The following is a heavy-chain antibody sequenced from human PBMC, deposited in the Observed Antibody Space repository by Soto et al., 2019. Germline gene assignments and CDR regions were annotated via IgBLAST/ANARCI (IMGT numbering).Heavy chain of an antibody. CDR1: GGSISSGGYY. D-gene: IGHD2-15*01. J-gene: IGHJ3*02. V-gene: IGHV4-31*03. CDR3: ASSGYCSGGSCFDAFDI. Sequence: SETLSLTCTVSGGSISSGGYYWSWIRQHPGKGLEWIGYIYYSGSTYYHPSLKSRITISVDTSKNQFSLKLSSVTAADTAVYYCASSGYCSGGSCFDAFDIWGQGTMVTVSS. CDR2: IYYSGST.